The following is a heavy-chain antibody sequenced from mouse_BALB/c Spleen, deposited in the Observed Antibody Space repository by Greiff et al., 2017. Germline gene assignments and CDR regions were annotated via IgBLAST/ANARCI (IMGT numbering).Heavy chain of an antibody. D-gene: IGHD2-1*01. V-gene: IGHV5-12-2*01. CDR3: ARQDGNYVDYAMDD. Sequence: DVKLVESGGGLVQPGGSLKLSCAASGFTFSSYTMSWVRQTPEKRLEWVAYISNGGGSTYYPDTVKGRFTISRDNAKNTLYLQMSSLKSEDTAMYYCARQDGNYVDYAMDDWGQGTSVTVSS. CDR1: GFTFSSYT. J-gene: IGHJ4*01. CDR2: ISNGGGST.